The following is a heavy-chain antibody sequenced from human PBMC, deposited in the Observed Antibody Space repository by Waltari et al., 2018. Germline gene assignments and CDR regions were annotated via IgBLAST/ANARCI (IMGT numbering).Heavy chain of an antibody. CDR1: GFTFSSYS. CDR2: ISRSSSTI. Sequence: EVQLVESGGGLVQPGGSLRLSCAASGFTFSSYSMNWVRQAPGKGLEWVSYISRSSSTIYYADSVKGRFTISRDNAKNSLYLQMNSLRAEDTAVYYCARGSYWLRANRKMDVWGKGTTVTVSS. V-gene: IGHV3-48*04. J-gene: IGHJ6*04. D-gene: IGHD5-12*01. CDR3: ARGSYWLRANRKMDV.